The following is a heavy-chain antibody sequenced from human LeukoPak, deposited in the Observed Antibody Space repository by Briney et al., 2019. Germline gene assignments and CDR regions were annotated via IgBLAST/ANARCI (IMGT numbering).Heavy chain of an antibody. CDR2: ITGGGDTT. CDR3: AKPIRNRTNYYYYYGMDV. Sequence: GGSLRLSCAASGFTFTSYAMSWVRQAPGKGLEWVSAITGGGDTTYYAASVKGRFTISRDNSKNTLYLQMSSLRAEDTAIYYCAKPIRNRTNYYYYYGMDVWGQGTTVTVSS. D-gene: IGHD1-14*01. J-gene: IGHJ6*02. V-gene: IGHV3-23*01. CDR1: GFTFTSYA.